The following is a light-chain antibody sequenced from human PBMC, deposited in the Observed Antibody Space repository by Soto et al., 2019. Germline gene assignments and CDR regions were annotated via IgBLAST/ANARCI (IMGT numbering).Light chain of an antibody. CDR3: QQDSNSPLT. J-gene: IGKJ4*01. CDR2: DAS. Sequence: EIVLTQSPATLSLSPGERATLSCRASQSVSSYLAWYQQKPGQAPRLLIYDASNRATGIPARFSGSGSGTDFPLTISSLEPEDFAVYYCQQDSNSPLTFGGGTKVEIK. CDR1: QSVSSY. V-gene: IGKV3-11*01.